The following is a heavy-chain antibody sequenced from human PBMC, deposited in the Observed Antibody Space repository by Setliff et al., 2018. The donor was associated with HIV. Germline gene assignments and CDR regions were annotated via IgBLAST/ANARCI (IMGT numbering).Heavy chain of an antibody. CDR1: GFTFSTYG. D-gene: IGHD5-18*01. J-gene: IGHJ1*01. CDR3: AKDAGSYSYVHEYFQH. CDR2: ITASGPNT. Sequence: GSLRLSCAASGFTFSTYGMSWVRQTPGKGLEWVSGITASGPNTYYTDSVKGRFTISRDNSKNTLYLQMNSLRAEDTAVYYCAKDAGSYSYVHEYFQHWGQGTLVTVSS. V-gene: IGHV3-23*01.